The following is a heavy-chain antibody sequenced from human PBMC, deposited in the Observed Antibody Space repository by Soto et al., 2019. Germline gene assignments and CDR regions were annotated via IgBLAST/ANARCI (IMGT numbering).Heavy chain of an antibody. CDR3: ARAHMVRGVSHFAY. V-gene: IGHV1-69*02. J-gene: IGHJ4*02. Sequence: QVQLVQSGAEVKKPGSSVKVSCKASGGTFSSHTISWVRQAPGQGLEWMGRIMPILGIANYAQKFQGRVTITADKYTSTAYMELSSLRSEDSSVYYCARAHMVRGVSHFAYWGQGTLVTVSS. D-gene: IGHD3-10*01. CDR2: IMPILGIA. CDR1: GGTFSSHT.